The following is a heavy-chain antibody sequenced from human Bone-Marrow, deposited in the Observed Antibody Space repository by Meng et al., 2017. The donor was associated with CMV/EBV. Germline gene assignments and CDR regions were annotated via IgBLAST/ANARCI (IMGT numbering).Heavy chain of an antibody. CDR3: ARVHTVVTPRGVFDI. CDR1: GGSISSSSYY. V-gene: IGHV4-39*07. CDR2: IYYSGST. Sequence: SGTLSLTCTVPGGSISSSSYYWGWIRQPPGKGLEWIGSIYYSGSTYYNPSLKSRVTISVDTSKNQFSLKLSSVTAADTAVYYCARVHTVVTPRGVFDIWGQGTMVTVSS. D-gene: IGHD4-23*01. J-gene: IGHJ3*02.